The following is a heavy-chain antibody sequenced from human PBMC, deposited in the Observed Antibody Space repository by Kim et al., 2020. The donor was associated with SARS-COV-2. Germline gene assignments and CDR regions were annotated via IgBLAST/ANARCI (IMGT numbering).Heavy chain of an antibody. CDR2: ISYDGSNK. Sequence: GGSLRLSCAASGFTFSSYGMHWVRQAPGKGLEWVAVISYDGSNKYYADSVKGRFTISRDNSKNTLYLQMNSLRAEDTAVYYCARDAVPAPFDYWGQGTLVTVSS. CDR1: GFTFSSYG. CDR3: ARDAVPAPFDY. V-gene: IGHV3-33*05. J-gene: IGHJ4*02. D-gene: IGHD2-2*01.